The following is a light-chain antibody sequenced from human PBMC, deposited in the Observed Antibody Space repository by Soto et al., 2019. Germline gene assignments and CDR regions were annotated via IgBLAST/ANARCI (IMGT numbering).Light chain of an antibody. Sequence: EIGFSQSPSTLSLSPGERATLSCRASQSISSYLAWYQQKPGQAPRLLIYDASNRATGIPARFSGSGSGTDFTLTISSLEPEDFAVYYCQQRSNWIFGPGTKVDI. J-gene: IGKJ3*01. CDR1: QSISSY. V-gene: IGKV3-11*01. CDR2: DAS. CDR3: QQRSNWI.